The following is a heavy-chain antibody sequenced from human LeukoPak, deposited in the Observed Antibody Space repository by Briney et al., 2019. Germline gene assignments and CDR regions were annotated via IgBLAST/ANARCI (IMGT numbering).Heavy chain of an antibody. CDR2: ISWNSGSI. D-gene: IGHD6-19*01. Sequence: SLRLSCAASGFTFDDYAMHWVRQAPGKGLEWVSGISWNSGSIGYADSVKGRFTISRDNAKNSLYLQMNSLRAEDTAVYYCAKDPDSEYRSAWGQGTLVTVSS. V-gene: IGHV3-9*01. CDR1: GFTFDDYA. CDR3: AKDPDSEYRSA. J-gene: IGHJ5*02.